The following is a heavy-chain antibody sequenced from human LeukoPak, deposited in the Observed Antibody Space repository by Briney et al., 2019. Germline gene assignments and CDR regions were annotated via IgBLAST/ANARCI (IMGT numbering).Heavy chain of an antibody. CDR3: AAATTGWFDP. V-gene: IGHV4-4*02. CDR2: IYHTGST. J-gene: IGHJ5*02. CDR1: GGSIISANW. D-gene: IGHD4-17*01. Sequence: SGTLSLTCGVPGGSIISANWWSWVRQPPGKGLEWIAKIYHTGSTNYNPSLKSRVIISLDKSQNQFSLRLTSVTAADTAVYFCAAATTGWFDPWGQGSLVTVSS.